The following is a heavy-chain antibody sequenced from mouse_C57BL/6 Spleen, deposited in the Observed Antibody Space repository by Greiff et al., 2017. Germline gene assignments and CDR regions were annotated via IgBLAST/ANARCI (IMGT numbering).Heavy chain of an antibody. CDR3: TRSELPQVGFAY. CDR2: IYPGTSDT. CDR1: GYTFTSCW. V-gene: IGHV1-5*01. J-gene: IGHJ3*01. D-gene: IGHD2-1*01. Sequence: VQLKQSGTVLARPGASVKMSCKTSGYTFTSCWMHWVKQRPGQGLEWIGAIYPGTSDTSYNQKFKGKAKLTAVTSASTASMGLSSLTNEDSAVYYCTRSELPQVGFAYWGQGTLVTVSA.